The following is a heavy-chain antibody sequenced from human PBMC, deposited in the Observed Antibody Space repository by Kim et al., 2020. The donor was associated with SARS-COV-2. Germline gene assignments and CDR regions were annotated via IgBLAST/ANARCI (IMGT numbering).Heavy chain of an antibody. Sequence: SETLSLTCTVSDGSISSYYWSWIRQPPGKGLEWIGYIYYSGSTSYNPSLKSRVTMSVDTSKNQFSLKLSSVTAADTAVYYYSRAVSRCGSGTPRFFDYWGQGTLVTVPS. CDR1: DGSISSYY. V-gene: IGHV4-59*13. CDR2: IYYSGST. D-gene: IGHD3-10*01. J-gene: IGHJ4*02. CDR3: SRAVSRCGSGTPRFFDY.